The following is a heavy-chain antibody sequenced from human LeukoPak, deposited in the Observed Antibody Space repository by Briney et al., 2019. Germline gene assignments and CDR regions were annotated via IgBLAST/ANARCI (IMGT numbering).Heavy chain of an antibody. D-gene: IGHD6-19*01. V-gene: IGHV4-39*01. Sequence: PAETLSLTCTVSGASISSSSYYWGWIRQPPGKGLEWIGSIYYSGSTHYNPSLKSRVTISVDTSKNQFSLKLNSVTAADTAVYYCARQETGIIAVAGTLAYWGQGTLVTVSS. J-gene: IGHJ4*02. CDR2: IYYSGST. CDR3: ARQETGIIAVAGTLAY. CDR1: GASISSSSYY.